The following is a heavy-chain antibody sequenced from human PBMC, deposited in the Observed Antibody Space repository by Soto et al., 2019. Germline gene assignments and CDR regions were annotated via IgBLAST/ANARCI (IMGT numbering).Heavy chain of an antibody. CDR1: GYTFTSYY. D-gene: IGHD6-13*01. V-gene: IGHV1-46*01. Sequence: QVQLVQSGAEVKKPGASVKVSCKASGYTFTSYYMHWVRQAPGQGLEWMGIINPSGGSTSYAQKFQGRVTMTRDTSTSTVYMELSSLRSEDTAVYYCARDGLSSSSWTNWFDPWGHVTLVTVSS. CDR2: INPSGGST. CDR3: ARDGLSSSSWTNWFDP. J-gene: IGHJ5*02.